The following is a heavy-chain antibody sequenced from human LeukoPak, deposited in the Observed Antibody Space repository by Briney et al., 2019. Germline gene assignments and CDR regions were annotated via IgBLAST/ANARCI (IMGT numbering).Heavy chain of an antibody. J-gene: IGHJ3*02. D-gene: IGHD3-10*01. V-gene: IGHV4-31*03. CDR2: IYYSGST. CDR1: GGSISSGGYS. CDR3: ARVPDGSGSYYNGETFDI. Sequence: SETLSLTCTVSGGSISSGGYSWSWIRQHPGKGLEWIGYIYYSGSTYYNPSLKSRVTISVDTSKNQFSLKLSSVTAADTAVYYCARVPDGSGSYYNGETFDIWGQGTMVTVSS.